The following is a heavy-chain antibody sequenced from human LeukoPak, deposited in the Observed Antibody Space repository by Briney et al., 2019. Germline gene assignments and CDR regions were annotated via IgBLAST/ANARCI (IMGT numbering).Heavy chain of an antibody. CDR2: ISYSGST. CDR3: ARHSVVDMTYFHGYPRHFVP. J-gene: IGHJ5*02. V-gene: IGHV4-39*01. CDR1: GSSITTSNYY. D-gene: IGHD5-12*01. Sequence: PSETLSLTCTVSGSSITTSNYYWAWIRQPPGEGLEWIGTISYSGSTYYNPSLKSRVTISVDTSKSQLSLNLKSVAAADMAVYYCARHSVVDMTYFHGYPRHFVPWGHGTLVTVSS.